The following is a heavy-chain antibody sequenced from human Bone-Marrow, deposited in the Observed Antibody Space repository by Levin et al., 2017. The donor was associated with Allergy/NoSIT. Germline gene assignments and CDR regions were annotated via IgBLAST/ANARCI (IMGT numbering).Heavy chain of an antibody. V-gene: IGHV1-69*13. CDR2: IIPIFGTA. J-gene: IGHJ6*02. D-gene: IGHD6-19*01. CDR1: GGTFSSYA. CDR3: AREEWLIDYYYYGMDV. Sequence: SVKVSCKASGGTFSSYAISWVRQAPGQGLEWMGGIIPIFGTANYAQKFQGRVTITADESTSTAYMELSSLRSEDTAVYYCAREEWLIDYYYYGMDVWGQGTTVTVSS.